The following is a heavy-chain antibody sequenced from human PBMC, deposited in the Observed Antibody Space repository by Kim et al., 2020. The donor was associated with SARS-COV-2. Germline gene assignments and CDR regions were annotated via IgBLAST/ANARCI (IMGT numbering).Heavy chain of an antibody. CDR1: GFTFSSYA. CDR2: ISGGGGST. V-gene: IGHV3-23*01. J-gene: IGHJ4*02. Sequence: GGSLRLSCAASGFTFSSYAMSWVRQAPGKGLEWVSAISGGGGSTHYADSVKGRFTISRDNSEITLYLHMNSLRAEDTAVYYCARGVAPGPGAAILHWGQGTLVTVSS. D-gene: IGHD2-2*02. CDR3: ARGVAPGPGAAILH.